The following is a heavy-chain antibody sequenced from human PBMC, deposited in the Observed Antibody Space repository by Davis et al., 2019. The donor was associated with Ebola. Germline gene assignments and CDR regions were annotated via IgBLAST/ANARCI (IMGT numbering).Heavy chain of an antibody. V-gene: IGHV3-7*03. CDR1: GFIFSSYW. CDR3: ARGGIQVWLHYYMDV. CDR2: IKHDGSEK. Sequence: GGSLRLSCAASGFIFSSYWMSWVRQAPGKGLEWVANIKHDGSEKDYVDSVKGRFTISRDNSKKTLYLQMNGLRAEETAVYYCARGGIQVWLHYYMDVWGKGTTVAVSS. J-gene: IGHJ6*03. D-gene: IGHD5-18*01.